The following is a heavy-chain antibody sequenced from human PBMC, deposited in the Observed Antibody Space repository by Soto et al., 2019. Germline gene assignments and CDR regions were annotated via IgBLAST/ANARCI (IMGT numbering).Heavy chain of an antibody. CDR1: GYTFSNFG. J-gene: IGHJ4*02. CDR2: ISPYNGNT. V-gene: IGHV1-18*01. Sequence: QVPLVQSGGEVKKPGASVKVSCKASGYTFSNFGLSWVRQAPGPGLELMGWISPYNGNTNYAQKLKGRLTMTTDTATSTAYMELRSLGSDDTAVYYCARDRLGVSVTGGGFDSWGQGTLVTVSS. D-gene: IGHD2-8*01. CDR3: ARDRLGVSVTGGGFDS.